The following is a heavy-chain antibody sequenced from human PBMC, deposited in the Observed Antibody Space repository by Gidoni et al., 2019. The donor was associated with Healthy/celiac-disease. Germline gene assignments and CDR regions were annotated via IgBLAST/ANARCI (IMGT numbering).Heavy chain of an antibody. CDR1: GGSISSGGYS. CDR3: ARDGGYYDSSGGAFDI. J-gene: IGHJ3*02. CDR2: IYHSVST. Sequence: QLQLQESGSGLVKPSQTLSLTCAVYGGSISSGGYSWSWIRQPPGKGLEWIGYIYHSVSTYYNPSLKSRVTISVDRSKNQFSLKLSSVTAADTAVYYCARDGGYYDSSGGAFDIWGQGTMVTVSS. V-gene: IGHV4-30-2*01. D-gene: IGHD3-22*01.